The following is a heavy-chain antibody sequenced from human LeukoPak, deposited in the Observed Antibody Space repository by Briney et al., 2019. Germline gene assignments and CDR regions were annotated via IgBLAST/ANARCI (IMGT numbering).Heavy chain of an antibody. CDR1: GFTFSIYA. CDR2: ISGRGDST. Sequence: GGSLRLSCAGSGFTFSIYAMTWVRQAPGKGLEWVSSISGRGDSTNYADSVKGRFTISRDNSKNTLYMQMNSLKVEDTAVYYCAKKAIVGYTSSWLDYWGQGTLVTVSS. J-gene: IGHJ4*02. D-gene: IGHD6-13*01. V-gene: IGHV3-23*01. CDR3: AKKAIVGYTSSWLDY.